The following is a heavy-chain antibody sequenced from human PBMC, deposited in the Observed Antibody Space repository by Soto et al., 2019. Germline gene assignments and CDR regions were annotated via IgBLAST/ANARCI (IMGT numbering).Heavy chain of an antibody. CDR3: VKDNGNYGSGSFSH. J-gene: IGHJ4*02. Sequence: EVQLLESGGGLVQPGGSLRLSCAASGFTFGSYAMSWVRQAPGKGLEWVSLISGTGDSSEYANSVKGRFTISRDYSKTTVFLQMNILRAEDTAVYFCVKDNGNYGSGSFSHWGQGTLVTVSS. CDR1: GFTFGSYA. CDR2: ISGTGDSS. V-gene: IGHV3-23*01. D-gene: IGHD3-10*01.